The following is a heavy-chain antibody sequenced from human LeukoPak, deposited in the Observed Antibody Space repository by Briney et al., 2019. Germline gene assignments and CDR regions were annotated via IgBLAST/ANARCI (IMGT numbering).Heavy chain of an antibody. J-gene: IGHJ4*02. V-gene: IGHV4-34*01. CDR2: INHSGST. CDR1: GFTFSSYE. D-gene: IGHD3-10*01. CDR3: ARFEKITMVRGVIIFDY. Sequence: GSLRLSCAASGFTFSSYEMNWVRQPPGKGLEWIGEINHSGSTNYNPSLKSRVTISVDTSKNQFSLKLSSVTAADTAVYYCARFEKITMVRGVIIFDYWGQGTLVTVSS.